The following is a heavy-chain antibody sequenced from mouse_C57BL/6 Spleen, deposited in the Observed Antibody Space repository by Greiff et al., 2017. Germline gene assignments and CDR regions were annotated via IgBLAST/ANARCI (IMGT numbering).Heavy chain of an antibody. D-gene: IGHD1-1*01. J-gene: IGHJ4*01. CDR1: GYAFSSYW. Sequence: QVQLQQSGAELVKPGASVKISCKASGYAFSSYWMTWVKQRPGTGLEWIGQIYPGDGDTNYNGKFKGKATLTADKSSSTAYMQLSSLTSEDSAVYFCARDYGSHYAMDYWGQGTSVTVSS. V-gene: IGHV1-80*01. CDR3: ARDYGSHYAMDY. CDR2: IYPGDGDT.